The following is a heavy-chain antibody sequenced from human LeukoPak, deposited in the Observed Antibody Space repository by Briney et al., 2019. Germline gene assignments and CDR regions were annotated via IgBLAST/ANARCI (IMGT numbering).Heavy chain of an antibody. D-gene: IGHD3-10*01. CDR3: AKDGPPGIPAEGVFDI. CDR1: GFTFSSYA. CDR2: ISGSGGST. J-gene: IGHJ3*02. V-gene: IGHV3-23*01. Sequence: GGSLRLSCAASGFTFSSYAMSWVRQAPGKGLEWVSAISGSGGSTYYADSVKGRFTISRDNSKNTLYLQMNSLRAEDTAVYYCAKDGPPGIPAEGVFDIWGQGKMVTVS.